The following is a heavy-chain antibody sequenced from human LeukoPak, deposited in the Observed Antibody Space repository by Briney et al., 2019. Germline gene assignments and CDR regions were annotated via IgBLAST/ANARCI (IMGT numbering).Heavy chain of an antibody. CDR1: EGSFSDYY. Sequence: PSETLSLTCGVYEGSFSDYYWSWSRQPPGKGLEWIGEINRRGTTNHNPSLKTRVTISIDTSKNQFALKLTSVTAADTAVYYCARDGGSNNYWFDSWGQGTLVTVSS. J-gene: IGHJ5*01. CDR3: ARDGGSNNYWFDS. CDR2: INRRGTT. D-gene: IGHD4-23*01. V-gene: IGHV4-34*01.